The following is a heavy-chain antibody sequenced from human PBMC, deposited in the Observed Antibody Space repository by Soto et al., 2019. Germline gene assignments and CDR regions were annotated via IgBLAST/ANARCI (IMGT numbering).Heavy chain of an antibody. CDR2: IYYSGST. J-gene: IGHJ4*02. CDR3: ARGGLTAAGNFDY. D-gene: IGHD6-13*01. V-gene: IGHV4-59*01. Sequence: SETLSLTCTVSGGSISSYYWSWIRQPPGKGLEWIGYIYYSGSTIYNPSLKSRVTISVDTSMNQFSLKLSSVTAADTAVYYCARGGLTAAGNFDYWGQGTLVTVSS. CDR1: GGSISSYY.